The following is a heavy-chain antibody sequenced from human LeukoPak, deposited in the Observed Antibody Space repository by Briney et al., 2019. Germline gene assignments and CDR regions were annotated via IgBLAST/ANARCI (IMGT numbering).Heavy chain of an antibody. Sequence: PGGSLRLSCTASGFTLGDYAMSWVRQAPGKGLEWVGFSRSKAYGGTTEYAASAKGRFTISRDDSKSIAYLQMNSLKTEDTAVYYCTRPSPTHYDILTGYYPDLYYWGQGTLVTVSS. J-gene: IGHJ4*02. CDR2: SRSKAYGGTT. V-gene: IGHV3-49*04. D-gene: IGHD3-9*01. CDR1: GFTLGDYA. CDR3: TRPSPTHYDILTGYYPDLYY.